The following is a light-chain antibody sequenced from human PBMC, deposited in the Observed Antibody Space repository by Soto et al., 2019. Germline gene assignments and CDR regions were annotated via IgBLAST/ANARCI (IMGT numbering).Light chain of an antibody. V-gene: IGLV2-23*02. CDR3: CSYAGSSTFYV. CDR1: SSDVGSYNL. CDR2: EVS. Sequence: QSALTQPASVSGSPGQSITISCTGTSSDVGSYNLISWYQQYPDKAPKLMIYEVSKRPSGVSNRFSGSKSCNTASLTISGLQAEDEADYYCCSYAGSSTFYVFGSGTKVTVL. J-gene: IGLJ1*01.